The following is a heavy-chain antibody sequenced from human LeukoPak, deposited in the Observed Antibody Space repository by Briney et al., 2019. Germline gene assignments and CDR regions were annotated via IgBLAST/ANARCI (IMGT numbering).Heavy chain of an antibody. Sequence: GESLKISCKASGYRFTDFWIGWVCQMPGKGLEWMGITYPGDSDTRYSPSFEGQVTISADKSITTAYLQWSSLKASDSAMYYCARRGSSGYYYIFDSWGQGALVTVSS. CDR1: GYRFTDFW. J-gene: IGHJ4*02. V-gene: IGHV5-51*01. D-gene: IGHD3-22*01. CDR2: TYPGDSDT. CDR3: ARRGSSGYYYIFDS.